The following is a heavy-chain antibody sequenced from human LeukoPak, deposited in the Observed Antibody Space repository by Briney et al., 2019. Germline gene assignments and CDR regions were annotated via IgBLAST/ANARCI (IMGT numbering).Heavy chain of an antibody. Sequence: SQALSLTCTVSGGSISSGGYYWSWLRQHPGKGLEWIGYIYYSGSTYYNPSLKSRVTISVDTSKNQFSLKLSSVTAADTAVYYCARDTEYYYDSSGSETYFDYWGQGTLVTVSS. CDR2: IYYSGST. D-gene: IGHD3-22*01. V-gene: IGHV4-31*03. J-gene: IGHJ4*02. CDR3: ARDTEYYYDSSGSETYFDY. CDR1: GGSISSGGYY.